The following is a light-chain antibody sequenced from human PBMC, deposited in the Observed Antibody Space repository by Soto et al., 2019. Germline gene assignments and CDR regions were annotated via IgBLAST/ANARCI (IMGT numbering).Light chain of an antibody. J-gene: IGKJ1*01. Sequence: EIVMTQTPLSSPVTLGQPASISCRSSQSLVHIDGKTYLSWLQQRPGQPPRLLIYEISNRLSGVPDRISGSGAGTEFTLKISRVEAEDVGVYYCMQATQFSWTFGQGTKVEIK. CDR1: QSLVHIDGKTY. CDR3: MQATQFSWT. CDR2: EIS. V-gene: IGKV2-24*01.